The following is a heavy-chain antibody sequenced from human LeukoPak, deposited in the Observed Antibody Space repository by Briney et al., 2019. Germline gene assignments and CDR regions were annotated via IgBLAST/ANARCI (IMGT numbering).Heavy chain of an antibody. J-gene: IGHJ4*02. CDR3: ARVGGH. Sequence: GGSLRLSCAASGLTVSRNYMSWVRQAPGKGLESVSVIYSGGSTYYAESVRGRFTISRDNSRNTLYLQMNSLRVEDTAVYYCARVGGHWGQGTLVTVSS. D-gene: IGHD3-10*01. CDR2: IYSGGST. CDR1: GLTVSRNY. V-gene: IGHV3-53*01.